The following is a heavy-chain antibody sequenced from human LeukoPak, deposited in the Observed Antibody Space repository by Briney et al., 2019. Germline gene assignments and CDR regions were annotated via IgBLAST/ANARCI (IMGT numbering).Heavy chain of an antibody. Sequence: RGSLRLSCAASGFIISGDSMNWVRQAPGKGLEWIAYISRDSGIKYYADSVKGRFTISRDNSKNTLYLQMNSLRAEDTAVYYCAKSDWFNQLPPDYWGQGTLVTVSS. CDR2: ISRDSGIK. V-gene: IGHV3-48*01. CDR1: GFIISGDS. D-gene: IGHD2-2*01. CDR3: AKSDWFNQLPPDY. J-gene: IGHJ4*02.